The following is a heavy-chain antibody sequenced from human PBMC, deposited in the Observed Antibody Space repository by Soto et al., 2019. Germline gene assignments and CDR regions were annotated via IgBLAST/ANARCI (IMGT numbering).Heavy chain of an antibody. CDR3: ATELIAKYGMDV. J-gene: IGHJ6*02. D-gene: IGHD2-21*01. CDR2: IYTDDNI. Sequence: ESEGGLVQPGGSLRLYCAASGFTASGNYVTWVRQAPGKGLEWVSVIYTDDNIYYADSVTGRFTISRDNSKNTFYLQMNRVRVGDTAVYYCATELIAKYGMDVCGQGTTVTVSS. V-gene: IGHV3-53*01. CDR1: GFTASGNY.